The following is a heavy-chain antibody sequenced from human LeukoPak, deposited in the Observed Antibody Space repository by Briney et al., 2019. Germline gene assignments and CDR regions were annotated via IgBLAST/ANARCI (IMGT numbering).Heavy chain of an antibody. J-gene: IGHJ6*02. CDR3: ASRKSSSSWHLRWEYYGMDV. V-gene: IGHV1-46*03. CDR2: INPSGGST. CDR1: GYTFTSYY. Sequence: ASVKVSCKASGYTFTSYYMHWVRQAPGQGLEWMGIINPSGGSTSYAQKFQGRVTMTRDTSTSTVYMELSSLRSEDTAVYYCASRKSSSSWHLRWEYYGMDVWGQGTTVTVSS. D-gene: IGHD6-13*01.